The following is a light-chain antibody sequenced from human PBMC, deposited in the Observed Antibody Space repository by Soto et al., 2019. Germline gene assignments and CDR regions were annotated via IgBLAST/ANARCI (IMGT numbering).Light chain of an antibody. J-gene: IGKJ4*01. CDR3: QQYYSLPLT. Sequence: DIVMTQSPESLAVSLGERATINCKSSQSVFYSSNNKNYLTWYQQEPGQPPKLLIYWASTRESGVPDRFSDSGSETDFTLTISSLQAEDVAVYYCQQYYSLPLTFGGETKVEIK. V-gene: IGKV4-1*01. CDR2: WAS. CDR1: QSVFYSSNNKNY.